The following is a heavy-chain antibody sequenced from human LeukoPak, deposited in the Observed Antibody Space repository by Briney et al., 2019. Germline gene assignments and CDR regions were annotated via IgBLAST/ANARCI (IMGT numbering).Heavy chain of an antibody. CDR2: ISSSSSYI. CDR1: GFTFSSYS. J-gene: IGHJ5*02. Sequence: GGSLRLSRAASGFTFSSYSMNWVRQAPGKGLEWVSSISSSSSYIYYADSVKGRFTISRDNAKNSLYLQMNSLRAEDTAVYYCARHLANVRWGVNPRWFDPWGQGTLVTVSS. CDR3: ARHLANVRWGVNPRWFDP. V-gene: IGHV3-21*01. D-gene: IGHD3-10*02.